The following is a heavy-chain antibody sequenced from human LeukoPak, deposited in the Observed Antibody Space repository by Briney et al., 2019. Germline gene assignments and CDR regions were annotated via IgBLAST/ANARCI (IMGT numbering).Heavy chain of an antibody. CDR3: AMPSVNYYDSSGPFDY. CDR1: GYTFTSYG. V-gene: IGHV1-18*01. Sequence: ASVKVSCKASGYTFTSYGISWVRQAPGQGLEWMGWISAYNGNTNYAQKLQGRVTMTTDTSTSTAYMELRSLRSDDTAVYYCAMPSVNYYDSSGPFDYWGQGTLVTVSS. J-gene: IGHJ4*02. D-gene: IGHD3-22*01. CDR2: ISAYNGNT.